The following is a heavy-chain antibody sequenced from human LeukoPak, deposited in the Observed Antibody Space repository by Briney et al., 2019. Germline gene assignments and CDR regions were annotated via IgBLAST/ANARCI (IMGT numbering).Heavy chain of an antibody. CDR3: ARYYYDSSGYYED. CDR1: GGSISSGSYY. D-gene: IGHD3-22*01. Sequence: PSETLSLTCTVSGGSISSGSYYWSWIRQPAGKGLEWIGRIYTSGSTNYNPSLKSRVTISVDTSKNQFSLKLSSVTAADTAVYYCARYYYDSSGYYEDWGQGTLVTVSS. J-gene: IGHJ4*02. CDR2: IYTSGST. V-gene: IGHV4-61*02.